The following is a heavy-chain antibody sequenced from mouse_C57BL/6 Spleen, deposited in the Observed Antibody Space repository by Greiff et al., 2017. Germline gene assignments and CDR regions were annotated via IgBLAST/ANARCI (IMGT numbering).Heavy chain of an antibody. V-gene: IGHV5-9*01. J-gene: IGHJ1*03. Sequence: EVQVVESGGGLVKPGGSLKLSCAASGFTFSSYTMSWVRQTPEKRLEWVATISGGGGNNYYPDSVKGRFTISRDNAKNTLYLQMSSLRSEDTALYYCARQDDYPWYFDVWGTGTTVTVSS. D-gene: IGHD2-4*01. CDR2: ISGGGGNN. CDR3: ARQDDYPWYFDV. CDR1: GFTFSSYT.